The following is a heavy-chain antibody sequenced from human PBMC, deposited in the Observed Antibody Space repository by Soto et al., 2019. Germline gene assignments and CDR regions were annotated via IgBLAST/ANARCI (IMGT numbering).Heavy chain of an antibody. CDR3: ARGGIVVVPAARITIYGMDV. J-gene: IGHJ6*02. D-gene: IGHD2-2*01. Sequence: GGSLRLACAASGFTFSSYAMHWVRQAPGKGLEWVAVISYDGSNKYYADSVKGRFTISRDNSKNTLYLQMNSLRAEDTAVYYCARGGIVVVPAARITIYGMDVWGQGTTVTV. V-gene: IGHV3-30-3*01. CDR2: ISYDGSNK. CDR1: GFTFSSYA.